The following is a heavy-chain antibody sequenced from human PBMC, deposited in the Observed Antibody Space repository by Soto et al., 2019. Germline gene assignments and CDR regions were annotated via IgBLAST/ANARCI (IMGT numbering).Heavy chain of an antibody. D-gene: IGHD2-15*01. CDR2: IYHRGTT. Sequence: SETLSLTCTVSGGSIRATGYYWNWIRQRPGKGLEWIGNIYHRGTTYYHPSLKSRVSLSVDTSNNQFSLRLTSVTAADTAVYFCARHVESTAATDFWGQGTLVTVSS. J-gene: IGHJ1*01. CDR3: ARHVESTAATDF. CDR1: GGSIRATGYY. V-gene: IGHV4-31*03.